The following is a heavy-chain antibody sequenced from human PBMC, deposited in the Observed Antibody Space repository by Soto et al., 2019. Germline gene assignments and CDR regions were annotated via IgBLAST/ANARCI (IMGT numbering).Heavy chain of an antibody. CDR2: VYYTGST. J-gene: IGHJ4*02. D-gene: IGHD6-19*01. CDR1: VGSISGSY. Sequence: SETLSLTCSVSVGSISGSYWSWIRQSPGKGLEWLGYVYYTGSTNYSPSLRSRVSISVDTSKNEFSLRLSSVTAADTAVYFCARSVAVPGAHIDYWGQGTPGTAPQ. CDR3: ARSVAVPGAHIDY. V-gene: IGHV4-59*01.